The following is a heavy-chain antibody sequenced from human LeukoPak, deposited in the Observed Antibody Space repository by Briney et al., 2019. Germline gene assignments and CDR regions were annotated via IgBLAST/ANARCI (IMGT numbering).Heavy chain of an antibody. CDR2: IKQDGSEK. CDR1: GFTFSSYW. Sequence: GGSLRLSCAASGFTFSSYWMSWVRQAPGKGLEWVANIKQDGSEKYYVDSVKGRFTISRDNAKNSLYLQMNSLRAEDTAVYYCARDDLRSVYHHGMDVWGQGNTVNVFS. J-gene: IGHJ6*02. D-gene: IGHD4-17*01. V-gene: IGHV3-7*01. CDR3: ARDDLRSVYHHGMDV.